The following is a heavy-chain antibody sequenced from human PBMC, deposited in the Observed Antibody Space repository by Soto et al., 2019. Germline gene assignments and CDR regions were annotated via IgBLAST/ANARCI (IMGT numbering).Heavy chain of an antibody. D-gene: IGHD5-18*01. CDR2: IYYSGST. CDR1: GGSISSGGYY. Sequence: QVQLQESGPGLVKPSQTLSLTCTVSGGSISSGGYYWSWIRQHPGKGLEWIGYIYYSGSTYYNPSLKSRVPISVDTSKNQFALKLSSVTAAETAVYYCARGEVDTAMTGLDYWGQGTLVTVSS. V-gene: IGHV4-31*03. J-gene: IGHJ4*02. CDR3: ARGEVDTAMTGLDY.